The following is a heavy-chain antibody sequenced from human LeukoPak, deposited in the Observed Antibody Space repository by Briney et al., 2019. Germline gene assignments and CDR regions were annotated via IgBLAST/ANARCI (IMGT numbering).Heavy chain of an antibody. CDR3: ARAYYDSSGYYYSSWAFDI. D-gene: IGHD3-22*01. Sequence: SETLSLTCTVPGGSISSYYWSWIRQPPGKGLEWIGYIYYSGSTNYNPSLKSRVTISVDTSKNQFSLKLSSVTAADTAVYYCARAYYDSSGYYYSSWAFDIWGQGTMVTVSS. J-gene: IGHJ3*02. CDR1: GGSISSYY. V-gene: IGHV4-59*01. CDR2: IYYSGST.